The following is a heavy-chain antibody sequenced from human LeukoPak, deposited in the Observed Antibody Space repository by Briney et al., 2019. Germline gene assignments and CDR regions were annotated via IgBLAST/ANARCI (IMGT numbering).Heavy chain of an antibody. CDR1: GFTFSSDA. CDR2: ISGSGDST. V-gene: IGHV3-23*01. CDR3: AKPTVTTGGDY. Sequence: GGSLRLSCIGTGFTFSSDAMGWVRQAPGKGLEWVSGISGSGDSTYYADSVKGRFTISRDNSKNTLYLQMNSLRAEDTAVYYCAKPTVTTGGDYWGQGTLVTVSS. J-gene: IGHJ4*02. D-gene: IGHD4-17*01.